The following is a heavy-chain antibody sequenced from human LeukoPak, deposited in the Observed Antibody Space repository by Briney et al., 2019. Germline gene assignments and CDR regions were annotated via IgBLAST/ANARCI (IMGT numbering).Heavy chain of an antibody. V-gene: IGHV4-39*07. CDR3: AKFEKYHDSSVHYLVY. CDR1: GGSISSSNYY. CDR2: IYYSGRT. D-gene: IGHD3-22*01. Sequence: PSETLSLTCTVSGGSISSSNYYWGWIRQPPGKGLEWIGSIYYSGRTYYNPSLKSRVTMSVDTSKNQFSLKLTSVTAADTAVYYCAKFEKYHDSSVHYLVYWGQGTLVTVSS. J-gene: IGHJ4*02.